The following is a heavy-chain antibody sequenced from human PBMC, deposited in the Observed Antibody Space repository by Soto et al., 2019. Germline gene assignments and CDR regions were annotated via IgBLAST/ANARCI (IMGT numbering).Heavy chain of an antibody. CDR3: AKEVVNRGWTYFDX. CDR2: IGYSGGRT. V-gene: IGHV3-23*01. Sequence: PGGSLRLSFAASGFTFNTYAMSWVRQAPGKGLEWVSSIGYSGGRTYYGHSVKGRFTISIDKSKKTLYLQMNSLRAEDTAVYFCAKEVVNRGWTYFDXWGQVTLLTVSX. J-gene: IGHJ4*02. CDR1: GFTFNTYA. D-gene: IGHD6-19*01.